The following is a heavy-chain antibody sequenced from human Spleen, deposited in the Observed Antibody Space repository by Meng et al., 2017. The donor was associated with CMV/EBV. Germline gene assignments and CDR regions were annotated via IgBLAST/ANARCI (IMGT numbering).Heavy chain of an antibody. CDR2: IIPSSGTS. Sequence: ASVKVSCKASGFTFNSFYIHWVRQAPGQGPEWMGMIIPSSGTSRHAQNFQGRLTMTMDMSTTTVYMGLSSLTSEDTAINYGARESQSSGLPTFAYWGQGALVTVSS. V-gene: IGHV1-46*02. CDR3: ARESQSSGLPTFAY. J-gene: IGHJ4*02. CDR1: GFTFNSFY. D-gene: IGHD3-22*01.